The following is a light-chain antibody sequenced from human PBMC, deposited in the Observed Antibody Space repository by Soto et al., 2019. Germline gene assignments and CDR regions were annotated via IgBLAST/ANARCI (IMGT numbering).Light chain of an antibody. CDR3: QSYDSSLVGV. CDR1: SSNIGAGYD. V-gene: IGLV1-40*01. CDR2: GNS. J-gene: IGLJ2*01. Sequence: QSVLTQPPSVSGAPGQRVTISCTGSSSNIGAGYDVHWYQQLPGTAPKLLIYGNSNRPSGVPDRFSGSKSGTSASLAITGLQAEDEADYCCQSYDSSLVGVFGGGTKLTVL.